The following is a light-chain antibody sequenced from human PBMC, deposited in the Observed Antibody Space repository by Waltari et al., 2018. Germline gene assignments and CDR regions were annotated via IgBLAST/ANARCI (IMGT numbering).Light chain of an antibody. CDR1: NIGSQQ. Sequence: SYVVTQPPSLSVAPGQTANFICGGNNIGSQQVNWYQQKPCQAPILVVYDDTDRPSGIPERFSGSNSGNTATLTISRVEAGDEADYYCQVWDNSGDHPWVFGGGTKLTVL. CDR3: QVWDNSGDHPWV. CDR2: DDT. J-gene: IGLJ3*02. V-gene: IGLV3-21*02.